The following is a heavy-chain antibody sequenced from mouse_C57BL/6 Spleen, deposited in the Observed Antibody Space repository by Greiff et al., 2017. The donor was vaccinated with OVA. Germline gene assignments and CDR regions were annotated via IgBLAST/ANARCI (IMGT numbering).Heavy chain of an antibody. D-gene: IGHD1-3*01. J-gene: IGHJ4*01. CDR3: ARDELKAMDY. V-gene: IGHV5-16*01. CDR2: INYDGSST. Sequence: DVKLVESEGGLVQPGSSMKLSCTASGFTFSDYYMAWVRQVPEKGLEWVANINYDGSSTYYLDSLKSRFIISRDNAKNILYLQMSSLKSEDTATYYCARDELKAMDYWGQGTSVTVSS. CDR1: GFTFSDYY.